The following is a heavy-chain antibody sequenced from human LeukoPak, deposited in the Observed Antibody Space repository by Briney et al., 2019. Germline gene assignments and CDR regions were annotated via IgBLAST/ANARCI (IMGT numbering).Heavy chain of an antibody. Sequence: GGSLRLSCAASGFTFSSYSMNWVRQAPGKGLEWVSSISSSSSYIYYADSVKGRFTISRDNAKNSLYLQMNSLRAEDTAVYYCARVGIGYSSGWYGAFDIWGKGTMVTVSS. CDR2: ISSSSSYI. V-gene: IGHV3-21*01. J-gene: IGHJ3*02. CDR1: GFTFSSYS. CDR3: ARVGIGYSSGWYGAFDI. D-gene: IGHD6-19*01.